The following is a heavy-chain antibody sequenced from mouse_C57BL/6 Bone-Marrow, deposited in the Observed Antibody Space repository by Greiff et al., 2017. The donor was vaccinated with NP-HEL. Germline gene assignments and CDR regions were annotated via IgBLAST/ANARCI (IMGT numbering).Heavy chain of an antibody. CDR2: LSSGSSTI. V-gene: IGHV5-17*01. Sequence: EVQRVESGGGLVKPGGSLKLSCAASGFTFSDYGMHWVRQAPEKGLEWVAYLSSGSSTIYYADTVKGRFTISRDNAKNTLFLQMTSLRSEDTAMYYCARRYRGLYYYAMDYWGQGTSVTVSS. CDR3: ARRYRGLYYYAMDY. D-gene: IGHD2-12*01. J-gene: IGHJ4*01. CDR1: GFTFSDYG.